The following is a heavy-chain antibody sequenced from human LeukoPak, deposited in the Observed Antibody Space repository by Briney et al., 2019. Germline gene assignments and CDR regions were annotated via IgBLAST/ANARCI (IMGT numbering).Heavy chain of an antibody. V-gene: IGHV4-4*02. D-gene: IGHD3-3*01. CDR2: IYHSGTT. CDR1: GGSISSSNW. CDR3: AGRTSDFSSDY. J-gene: IGHJ4*02. Sequence: SGTPSLTCAVSGGSISSSNWWSWVRQPPGKGLEWIGEIYHSGTTNYNPSLKSRVTISLDKSKNQFSLKLSSVTAADTAVYYCAGRTSDFSSDYWGQGTLVTVSS.